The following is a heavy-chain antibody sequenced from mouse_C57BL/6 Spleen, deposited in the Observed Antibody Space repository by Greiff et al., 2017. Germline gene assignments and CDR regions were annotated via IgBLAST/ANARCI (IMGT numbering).Heavy chain of an antibody. D-gene: IGHD1-1*01. V-gene: IGHV1-42*01. CDR2: INPSTGGT. J-gene: IGHJ3*01. CDR3: ASKYGSRGAY. Sequence: EVKLQESGPELVKPGASVKISCKASGYSFTGYYMNWVKQSPEKSLEWIGEINPSTGGTTYNQKFKAKATLTVDKSSSTAYMQLKSLTSEDSAVYYCASKYGSRGAYWGQGTLVTVSA. CDR1: GYSFTGYY.